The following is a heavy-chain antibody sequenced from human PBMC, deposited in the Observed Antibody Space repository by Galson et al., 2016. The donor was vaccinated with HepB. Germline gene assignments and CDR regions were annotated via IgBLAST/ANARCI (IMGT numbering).Heavy chain of an antibody. V-gene: IGHV4-4*02. CDR2: ILHSGRV. J-gene: IGHJ4*02. CDR1: GGSISNNNW. CDR3: ARQRRGGPSDY. Sequence: ETLSLTCAVSGGSISNNNWWSWVRQPPGKGLEWIGQILHSGRVNYTPSLGSRVTISVDRSHNHFSLRLTSVTAADTALYYCARQRRGGPSDYWGQGMLVIVSS. D-gene: IGHD5-24*01.